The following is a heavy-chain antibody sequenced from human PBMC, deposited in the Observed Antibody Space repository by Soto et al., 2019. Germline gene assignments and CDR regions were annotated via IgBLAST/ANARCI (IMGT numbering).Heavy chain of an antibody. CDR3: ASITSGSLSY. CDR1: GFTFSSYA. CDR2: ISYDGSNK. D-gene: IGHD1-26*01. V-gene: IGHV3-30-3*01. Sequence: GGSVRLSXAASGFTFSSYAMHWVRQAPGKGLEWVAVISYDGSNKYYADSVKGRFTISRDNSKNTLYLQMNSLRAEDTAVYYCASITSGSLSYWGQGTLVTVSS. J-gene: IGHJ4*02.